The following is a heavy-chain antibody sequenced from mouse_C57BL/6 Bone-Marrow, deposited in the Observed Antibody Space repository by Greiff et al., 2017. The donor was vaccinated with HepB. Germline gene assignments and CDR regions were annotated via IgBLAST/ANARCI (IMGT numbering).Heavy chain of an antibody. V-gene: IGHV6-3*01. CDR2: IRLKSDNYAT. CDR3: TGDGYPYYAMDY. J-gene: IGHJ4*01. D-gene: IGHD2-3*01. CDR1: GFTFSNYW. Sequence: EVQVVESGGGLVQPGGSMKLSCVASGFTFSNYWMNWVRQSPEKGLEWVAQIRLKSDNYATHYAESVKGRFTISRDDSKSSVYLQMNNLRAEDTGIYYCTGDGYPYYAMDYWGQGTSVTVSS.